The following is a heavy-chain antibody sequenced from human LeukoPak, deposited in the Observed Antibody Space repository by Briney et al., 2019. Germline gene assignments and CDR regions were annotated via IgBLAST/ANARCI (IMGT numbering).Heavy chain of an antibody. V-gene: IGHV3-53*01. Sequence: GGSLRLSCAASGFTFSNSAMNWVRQVPGKGLEWVSVIYSGGSTYYADSVKGRFTISRDNSKNTLYLQMNSLRAEDTAVYYCAAVVTATFFDYWGQGTLVTVSS. CDR1: GFTFSNSA. CDR2: IYSGGST. CDR3: AAVVTATFFDY. D-gene: IGHD2-21*02. J-gene: IGHJ4*02.